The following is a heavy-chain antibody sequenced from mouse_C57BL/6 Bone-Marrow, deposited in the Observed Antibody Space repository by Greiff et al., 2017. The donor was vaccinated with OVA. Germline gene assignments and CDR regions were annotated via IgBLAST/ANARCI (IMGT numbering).Heavy chain of an antibody. J-gene: IGHJ3*01. CDR2: IYPSDSET. V-gene: IGHV1-61*01. CDR3: ARADGDYVWFAY. CDR1: GYTFTSYW. Sequence: VQLQQPGAELVRPGSSVKLSCKASGYTFTSYWMDWVKQRPGQGLEWIGNIYPSDSETHYNQKFKDKATLTVDKSSSTAYMQLSSLTSEDSAVYYCARADGDYVWFAYWGQGTLVTVSA. D-gene: IGHD2-13*01.